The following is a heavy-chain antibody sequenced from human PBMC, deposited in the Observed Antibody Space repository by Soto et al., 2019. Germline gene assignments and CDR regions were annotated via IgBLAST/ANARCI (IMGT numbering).Heavy chain of an antibody. J-gene: IGHJ4*02. CDR3: AKLDRLGVRSRFDY. V-gene: IGHV3-9*01. D-gene: IGHD1-1*01. CDR1: GFTFDDYA. CDR2: IRWNSGSL. Sequence: EVQLVESGGGLVQPGRSLRLSCAAYGFTFDDYAMHWVRQAPGKGLEWVSGIRWNSGSLGYADSVKGRFTISRDNAKNSLYLPMNSLRAEDTALYYCAKLDRLGVRSRFDYWGQGTLVTESS.